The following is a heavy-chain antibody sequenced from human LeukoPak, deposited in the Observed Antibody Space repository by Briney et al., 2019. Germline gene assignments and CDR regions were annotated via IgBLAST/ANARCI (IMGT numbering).Heavy chain of an antibody. CDR1: GGTFSSYA. CDR2: IIPIFGTA. CDR3: ARGWGLRDGMDV. V-gene: IGHV1-69*13. Sequence: GASVKVSCKASGGTFSSYAISWVRQAPGQGLERMGGIIPIFGTASYAQKFQGRVTITADESTSTAYMELSSLRSEDTAVYYCARGWGLRDGMDVWGQGTTVTVSS. D-gene: IGHD2-21*02. J-gene: IGHJ6*02.